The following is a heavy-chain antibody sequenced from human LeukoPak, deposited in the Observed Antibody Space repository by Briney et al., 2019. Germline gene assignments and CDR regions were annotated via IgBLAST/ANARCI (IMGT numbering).Heavy chain of an antibody. V-gene: IGHV1-69*05. CDR2: IIPIFGTA. Sequence: SVKVSCKASGGTFSSYAISWVRQAPGQGLEWMGGIIPIFGTANYAQKFQGRVTITTDESTSTAYMELSSLRSEDTAVYYCASQSKIAVAGFDYWGQGTLVTVSS. CDR1: GGTFSSYA. J-gene: IGHJ4*02. D-gene: IGHD6-13*01. CDR3: ASQSKIAVAGFDY.